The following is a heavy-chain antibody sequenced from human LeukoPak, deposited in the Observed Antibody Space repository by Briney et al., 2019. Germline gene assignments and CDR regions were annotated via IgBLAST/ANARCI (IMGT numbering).Heavy chain of an antibody. V-gene: IGHV4-31*03. D-gene: IGHD4-17*01. CDR2: IYY. CDR1: GGSISSGGYY. Sequence: SETLSLTCTVSGGSISSGGYYWSWIRQHPGKGLEWIGYIYYNPSLKSRVTISVDTSKNQFSLKLSSVTAADPAVYYCARGNGDYYFDYWGQGTLVTVSS. CDR3: ARGNGDYYFDY. J-gene: IGHJ4*02.